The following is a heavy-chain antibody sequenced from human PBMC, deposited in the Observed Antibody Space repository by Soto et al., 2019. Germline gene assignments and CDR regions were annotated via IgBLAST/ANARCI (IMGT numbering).Heavy chain of an antibody. D-gene: IGHD2-15*01. J-gene: IGHJ6*03. CDR2: ISWNSGSI. V-gene: IGHV3-9*01. Sequence: DVQLVESGGGLLQPGRSLRLSCAASGFTFDDYAMHWVRQAPGKGLEWVSGISWNSGSIDYADSVKGRFTISRDNAKNSLYLQMNSLRAEDTALYYCAKDGYCSGGGSYSLNYYYYMDVWGKGTTVTVSS. CDR3: AKDGYCSGGGSYSLNYYYYMDV. CDR1: GFTFDDYA.